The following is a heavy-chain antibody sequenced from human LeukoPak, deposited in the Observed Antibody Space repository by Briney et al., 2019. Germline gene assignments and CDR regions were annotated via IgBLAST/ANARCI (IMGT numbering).Heavy chain of an antibody. CDR1: GGSISSSNW. CDR2: IYHSGST. Sequence: SETLSLTCAVSGGSISSSNWWSWVRQPPGKGLEWIGEIYHSGSTNYNPSLKSRVTISVDKSKNQFSLKLSSVTAADTAVYFCARDMGAPDYGSYSVGYWGQGTLVTVSS. V-gene: IGHV4-4*02. D-gene: IGHD4-23*01. CDR3: ARDMGAPDYGSYSVGY. J-gene: IGHJ4*02.